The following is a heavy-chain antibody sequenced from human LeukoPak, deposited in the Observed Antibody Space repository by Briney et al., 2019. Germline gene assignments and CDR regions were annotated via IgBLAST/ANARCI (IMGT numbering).Heavy chain of an antibody. CDR3: AGMVVTAIPRAFDI. D-gene: IGHD2-21*02. V-gene: IGHV1-2*02. CDR2: INPNSGGT. Sequence: ASVKVSCKASGYTFTGYYMHWVRQAPGQGLEWMGWINPNSGGTNYAQKFQGRVTITADKSTSTAYMELSSLRSEDTAVYYCAGMVVTAIPRAFDIWGQGTMVTVSS. J-gene: IGHJ3*02. CDR1: GYTFTGYY.